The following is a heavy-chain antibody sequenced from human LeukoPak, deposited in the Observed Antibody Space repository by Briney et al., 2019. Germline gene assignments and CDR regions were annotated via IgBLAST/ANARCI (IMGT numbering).Heavy chain of an antibody. Sequence: GASVKVSCKASGYTFTGYYMHWVRQAPGQGLEWMGWINPNSGGTNYAQKFQGRVTMTRDTSISTAYMELSRLRSDDTAVYYCARTEPGIAVAGLDYWGQGTLVTVSS. CDR1: GYTFTGYY. D-gene: IGHD6-19*01. J-gene: IGHJ4*02. CDR3: ARTEPGIAVAGLDY. CDR2: INPNSGGT. V-gene: IGHV1-2*02.